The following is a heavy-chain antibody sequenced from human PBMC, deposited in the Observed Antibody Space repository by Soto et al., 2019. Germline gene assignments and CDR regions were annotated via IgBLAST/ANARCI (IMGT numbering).Heavy chain of an antibody. Sequence: EVQLVESGGGLVQPGGSLRLSCAASGFTFSSYSMNWVRQAPGKGLEWVSYISSSSSTIYYADSVKGRSTIPRDNAKNSLYLQMNSLRAEDTAVYYCARHPERIAEIGWFDPWGQGTLVTVSS. CDR1: GFTFSSYS. V-gene: IGHV3-48*01. CDR3: ARHPERIAEIGWFDP. D-gene: IGHD6-13*01. J-gene: IGHJ5*02. CDR2: ISSSSSTI.